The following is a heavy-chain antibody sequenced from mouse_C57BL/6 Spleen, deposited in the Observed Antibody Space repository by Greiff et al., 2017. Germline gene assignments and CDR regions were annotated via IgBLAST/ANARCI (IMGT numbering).Heavy chain of an antibody. J-gene: IGHJ2*01. Sequence: QVHVKQSGAELAKPGASVKLSCKASGYTFTSYWMHWVKQRPGQGLEWIGYINPSSGYTKYNQKFKDKATLTADKSSSTAYMQLSSLTYEDSAVYYCAINWDDYFDYWGQGTTLTVSS. CDR2: INPSSGYT. CDR1: GYTFTSYW. D-gene: IGHD4-1*02. CDR3: AINWDDYFDY. V-gene: IGHV1-7*01.